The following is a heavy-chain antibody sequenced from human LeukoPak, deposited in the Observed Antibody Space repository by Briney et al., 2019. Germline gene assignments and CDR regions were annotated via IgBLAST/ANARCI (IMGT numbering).Heavy chain of an antibody. CDR3: ARITRGYSGLDY. CDR1: GGSISSYY. CDR2: IYYSGST. J-gene: IGHJ4*02. V-gene: IGHV4-59*01. D-gene: IGHD5-12*01. Sequence: SETLSLTCTVSGGSISSYYWSWVRQPPGKGLEWIGYIYYSGSTNYNPSLKSRVTISVDTSKNQFSLKLSSVTAADTAVYYCARITRGYSGLDYWGQGTLVTVSS.